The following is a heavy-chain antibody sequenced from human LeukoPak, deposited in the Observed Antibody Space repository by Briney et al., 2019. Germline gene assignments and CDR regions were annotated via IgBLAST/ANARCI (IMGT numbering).Heavy chain of an antibody. CDR1: GYTFTGYY. D-gene: IGHD3-9*01. CDR3: AREGVDLTGYYIRPKTDNWFDP. CDR2: INTNTGNP. Sequence: GASVKVSCKASGYTFTGYYMHWVRQAPGQGLEWMGWINTNTGNPTYAQGFTGRFVFSLDTSVSTAYLQISSLKAEDTAVYYCAREGVDLTGYYIRPKTDNWFDPWGQGTLVTVSS. V-gene: IGHV7-4-1*02. J-gene: IGHJ5*02.